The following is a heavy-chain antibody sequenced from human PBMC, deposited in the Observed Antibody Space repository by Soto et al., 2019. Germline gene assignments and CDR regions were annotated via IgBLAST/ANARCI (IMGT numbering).Heavy chain of an antibody. CDR2: ISGSGGNT. Sequence: GGSLRLSCAASGFTFSSYGMQWVRQAPGKGLEWVSAISGSGGNTYYADSVKGRFTISRDNSKNTLYLQMNSLRAEDTAVYYCAKVMSGSLRPYYFDYWGQGTLVTVSS. CDR3: AKVMSGSLRPYYFDY. D-gene: IGHD3-10*01. CDR1: GFTFSSYG. V-gene: IGHV3-23*01. J-gene: IGHJ4*02.